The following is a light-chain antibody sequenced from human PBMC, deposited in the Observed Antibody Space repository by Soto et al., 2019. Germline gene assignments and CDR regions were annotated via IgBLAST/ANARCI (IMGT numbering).Light chain of an antibody. CDR3: SSYTSSSTLV. CDR1: SSDVGNYNY. V-gene: IGLV2-14*01. J-gene: IGLJ2*01. CDR2: DVN. Sequence: QSALTQPASVSGSPGQSITISCTGTSSDVGNYNYVSWHQQHPGRAPKLMIYDVNNRPSGVSNRVSGSKSGITAALTISGLHAEDEGDYYCSSYTSSSTLVFGGGTELTVL.